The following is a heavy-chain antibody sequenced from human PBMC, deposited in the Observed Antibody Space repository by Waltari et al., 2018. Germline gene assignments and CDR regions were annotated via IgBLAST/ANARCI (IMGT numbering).Heavy chain of an antibody. CDR3: AKDAFGNTYLDH. CDR1: GCSLRHFG. CDR2: ASFDGSTT. Sequence: QVQLVASGGGVVQTGMSLRLSCAAPGCSLRHFGMHWVRQAPGKGREWVALASFDGSTTYYADSVRGRFTISRDNSKNTLYLDINTLRVDDTAIYYCAKDAFGNTYLDHWGQGTLDTVSS. V-gene: IGHV3-30*18. J-gene: IGHJ5*02. D-gene: IGHD3-10*01.